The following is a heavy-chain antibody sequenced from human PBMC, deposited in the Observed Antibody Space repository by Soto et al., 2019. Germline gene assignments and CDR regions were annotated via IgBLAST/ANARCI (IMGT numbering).Heavy chain of an antibody. CDR1: GFTFSSYG. D-gene: IGHD5-12*01. CDR3: ARDSDGYNFSPNFDY. V-gene: IGHV3-30*03. CDR2: ISYDGFNK. J-gene: IGHJ4*02. Sequence: GGSLRLSCAASGFTFSSYGMHWVRQAPGKGLEWVAVISYDGFNKYYSDSVKGRLTISRDNSKNTLYMQMNSLRTEDTAVYYCARDSDGYNFSPNFDYWGQGTLVTVSS.